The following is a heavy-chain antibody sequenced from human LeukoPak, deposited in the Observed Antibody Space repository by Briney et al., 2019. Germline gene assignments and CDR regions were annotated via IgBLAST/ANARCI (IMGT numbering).Heavy chain of an antibody. CDR1: GYSISSGYY. J-gene: IGHJ5*02. CDR3: ARLLRVGYCSTTTCNWFDP. D-gene: IGHD2-2*03. Sequence: SETLSLTCTVSGYSISSGYYWGWIRQPPGKGLEWIGSIYYSGSTYYSPSLKSRVTISVDTSKNQFSLKLSSVTAADTAVYYCARLLRVGYCSTTTCNWFDPWGQGTLVTVSS. V-gene: IGHV4-38-2*02. CDR2: IYYSGST.